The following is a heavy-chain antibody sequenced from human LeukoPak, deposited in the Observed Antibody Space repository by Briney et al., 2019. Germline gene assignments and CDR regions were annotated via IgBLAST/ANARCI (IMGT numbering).Heavy chain of an antibody. CDR3: TRNRVGVLEWLSRWDAFDI. D-gene: IGHD3-3*01. CDR2: IYPGDSDT. Sequence: GESLKISCKAFGYTFSTSWIGWVRQMPGKGLEWMGIIYPGDSDTRYSPSFQGQVTISVDRSITTAYLQWSSLKASDTAMYYCTRNRVGVLEWLSRWDAFDIWGQGTMVTVST. CDR1: GYTFSTSW. V-gene: IGHV5-51*01. J-gene: IGHJ3*02.